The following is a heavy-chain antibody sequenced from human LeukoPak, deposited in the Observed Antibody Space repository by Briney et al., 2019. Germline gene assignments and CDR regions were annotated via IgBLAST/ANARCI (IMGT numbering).Heavy chain of an antibody. Sequence: PGGSLRLSCAASGFTFSSYGMHWVRQAPGKGLEWVAFIRYDGSNKYYADSVKGRFTISRDNSKNTLYLQMNSLRAEDTAVYYRAKDRGLWFGELLPLFDYWGQGTLVTVSS. D-gene: IGHD3-10*01. CDR2: IRYDGSNK. CDR1: GFTFSSYG. V-gene: IGHV3-30*02. CDR3: AKDRGLWFGELLPLFDY. J-gene: IGHJ4*02.